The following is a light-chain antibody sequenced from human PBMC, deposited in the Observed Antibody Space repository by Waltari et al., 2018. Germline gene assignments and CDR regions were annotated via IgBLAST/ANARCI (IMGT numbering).Light chain of an antibody. J-gene: IGKJ1*01. CDR3: QHHVRLPTT. CDR2: GAY. Sequence: SCRASQSVSTYLAWYQQEPGQAPRLLIYGAYSRAAGIPDRFSGSGYGTDFSLTISRLEPEDFAVYYCQHHVRLPTTFGQGTRVEIK. V-gene: IGKV3-20*01. CDR1: QSVSTY.